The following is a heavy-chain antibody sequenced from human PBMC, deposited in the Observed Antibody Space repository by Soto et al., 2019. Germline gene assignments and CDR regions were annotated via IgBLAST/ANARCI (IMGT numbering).Heavy chain of an antibody. CDR2: VYTSGST. Sequence: SETLSLTCTVSGDSMTKYYWSWIRQPAGKGLEWIGRVYTSGSTNYNPSLKSRVTMSIDTSNNHFSLTLKSVTAADTAVYHCARTVGAAYYFDFWGQGALVTVSS. J-gene: IGHJ4*02. CDR1: GDSMTKYY. D-gene: IGHD1-26*01. CDR3: ARTVGAAYYFDF. V-gene: IGHV4-4*07.